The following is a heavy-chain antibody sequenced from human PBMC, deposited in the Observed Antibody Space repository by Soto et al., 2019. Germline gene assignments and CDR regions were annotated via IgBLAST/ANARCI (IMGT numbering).Heavy chain of an antibody. V-gene: IGHV1-2*04. CDR3: AREGITGTTTDY. CDR2: INPNSGGT. Sequence: ASVKVSCKASGYTFTGYYMHWVRQAPGQGLEWMGWINPNSGGTNYAQKFQGWVTMTRDTSISTAYMELSRLRSDDTAVYYCAREGITGTTTDYWGQGTLVTVSS. J-gene: IGHJ4*02. D-gene: IGHD1-7*01. CDR1: GYTFTGYY.